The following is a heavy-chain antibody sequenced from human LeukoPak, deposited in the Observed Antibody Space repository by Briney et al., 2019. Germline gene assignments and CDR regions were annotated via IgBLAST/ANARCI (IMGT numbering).Heavy chain of an antibody. V-gene: IGHV3-66*02. CDR3: ARSHCSSTSCPFDY. Sequence: GGSLRLSCAASGFTVSSNYMSWVRQAPGKGLEWVSVIYSGGSTYYSDSVRGGCTISRDNCKKTLYLQMNSLRAEDTAVYYCARSHCSSTSCPFDYWGQGTLVTVSS. CDR2: IYSGGST. CDR1: GFTVSSNY. D-gene: IGHD2-2*01. J-gene: IGHJ4*02.